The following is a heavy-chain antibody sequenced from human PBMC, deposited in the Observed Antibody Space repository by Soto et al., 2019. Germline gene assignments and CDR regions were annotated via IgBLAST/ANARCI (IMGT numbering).Heavy chain of an antibody. V-gene: IGHV4-30-4*01. CDR2: IYYSGST. D-gene: IGHD3-10*01. CDR1: GGSISSGDYY. J-gene: IGHJ6*02. Sequence: QVQLQESGPGLVKPSQTLSLTCTVSGGSISSGDYYWSWIRQPPGKGLEWIGYIYYSGSTYYNPSLKSRVTVPVDTFKNQFSLKQMSVTAADTAVYYCAKEVTMVRWVGGMDVWGQGTTVTVSS. CDR3: AKEVTMVRWVGGMDV.